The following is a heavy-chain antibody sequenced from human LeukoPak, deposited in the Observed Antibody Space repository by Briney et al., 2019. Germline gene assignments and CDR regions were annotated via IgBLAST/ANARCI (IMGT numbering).Heavy chain of an antibody. Sequence: SETLSLTCTVSGGSISSGSYYWSWIRQPAGKGLEWIGRIYTSGSTNYNPSLKSRVTISVDTSKNQFSLKLSSVTAADTAVYYCARGPSRWLQFGHWGQGTLVTVSS. CDR1: GGSISSGSYY. CDR3: ARGPSRWLQFGH. D-gene: IGHD5-24*01. CDR2: IYTSGST. V-gene: IGHV4-61*02. J-gene: IGHJ5*02.